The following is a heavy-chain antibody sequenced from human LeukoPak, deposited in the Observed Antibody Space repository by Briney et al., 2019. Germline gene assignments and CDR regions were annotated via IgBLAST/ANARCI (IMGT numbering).Heavy chain of an antibody. CDR1: GGSFSGYY. CDR2: INHSGST. J-gene: IGHJ4*02. D-gene: IGHD2-8*02. V-gene: IGHV4-34*01. CDR3: ARLADAGGYAYFDY. Sequence: SETLSLTCAVYGGSFSGYYWSWIRQPPGKGLEWIGEINHSGSTNYNPSLKSRVTISVDKSKNQFSLKLSSVTAADTAVYYCARLADAGGYAYFDYWGQGTLVTVSS.